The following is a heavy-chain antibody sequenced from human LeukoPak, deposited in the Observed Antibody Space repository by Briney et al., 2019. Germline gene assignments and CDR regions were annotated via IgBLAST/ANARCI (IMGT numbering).Heavy chain of an antibody. CDR2: INPGSGAT. D-gene: IGHD3-10*01. Sequence: ASVKVSCKASGYTFTRYYMHWVRQAPGQGLEWMGWINPGSGATNCAQRFHGRVTMTRDTSISTVYMELSRLRSDDTAIYYCARGSGSNSPRYLKGDFWGQGTLLTVSS. V-gene: IGHV1-2*02. CDR1: GYTFTRYY. CDR3: ARGSGSNSPRYLKGDF. J-gene: IGHJ4*02.